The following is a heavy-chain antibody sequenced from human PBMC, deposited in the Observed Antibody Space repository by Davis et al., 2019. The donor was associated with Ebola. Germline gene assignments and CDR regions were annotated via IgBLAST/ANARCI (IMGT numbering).Heavy chain of an antibody. J-gene: IGHJ4*02. Sequence: GESLKISCAASGFTVSSNYMSWVRQAPGKGLEWVSVIYSGGSTYYADSVKGRFTISRDNSKNTLYLQMNSLRAEDTAVYYCASLAAAGTDSWGQGTLVTVSS. D-gene: IGHD6-13*01. CDR3: ASLAAAGTDS. CDR2: IYSGGST. V-gene: IGHV3-53*01. CDR1: GFTVSSNY.